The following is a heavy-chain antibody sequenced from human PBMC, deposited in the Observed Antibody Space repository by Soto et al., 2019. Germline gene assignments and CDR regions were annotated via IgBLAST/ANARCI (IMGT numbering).Heavy chain of an antibody. CDR3: ARRPTIERDYHAFEI. Sequence: SETLSITSADSSGSISSSNWWSWVRQPPGKGMNWNGHIYHRGRTNYKTSLKSHITIPEDKRKNQFSLKLSSVTAADTAVYYCARRPTIERDYHAFEIWGQGT. D-gene: IGHD4-17*01. J-gene: IGHJ3*02. CDR1: SGSISSSNW. CDR2: IYHRGRT. V-gene: IGHV4-4*02.